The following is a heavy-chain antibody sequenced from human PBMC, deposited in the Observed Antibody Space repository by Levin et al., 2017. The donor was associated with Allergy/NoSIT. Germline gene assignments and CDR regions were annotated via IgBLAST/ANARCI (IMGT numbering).Heavy chain of an antibody. CDR3: ARDFHCELAATPGAFAI. Sequence: GGSLRLSCSASGFTFSRTYAMSWVRQAPGKGLEWVSSISGSDTGTNYADSVKGRVTISRDTSKNTLYLQLNTLRAEDTDDLYCARDFHCELAATPGAFAIWGQGTMVTVSS. J-gene: IGHJ3*02. CDR1: GFTFSRTYA. D-gene: IGHD2-15*01. CDR2: ISGSDTGT. V-gene: IGHV3-23*01.